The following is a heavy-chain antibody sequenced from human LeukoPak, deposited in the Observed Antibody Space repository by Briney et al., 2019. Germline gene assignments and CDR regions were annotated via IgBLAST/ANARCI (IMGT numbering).Heavy chain of an antibody. D-gene: IGHD6-13*01. J-gene: IGHJ5*02. CDR1: GFTFSSYA. Sequence: GGSLRLSCAASGFTFSSYAMHWVRQAPGKGLEWVAVISYDGSNKYYADSVKGRFTISRDNSKNTLYLQMNSLRAEDTAVYYCARDPLYSYIAAAGTSYNWFDPWGQGTLVTVSS. CDR3: ARDPLYSYIAAAGTSYNWFDP. V-gene: IGHV3-30-3*01. CDR2: ISYDGSNK.